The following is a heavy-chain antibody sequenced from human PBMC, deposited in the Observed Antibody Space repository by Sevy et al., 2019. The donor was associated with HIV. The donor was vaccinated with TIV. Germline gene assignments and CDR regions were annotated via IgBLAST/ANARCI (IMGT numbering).Heavy chain of an antibody. CDR2: LFPGNSDI. V-gene: IGHV5-51*01. CDR3: ARGGHLPLDAFDL. J-gene: IGHJ3*01. Sequence: GESLKISCRASGYNFAAHWIGWVRQMPGKGLVWMGILFPGNSDIRSFQGHVTVSVDKSINTAYLQWANLRASDSAMYFCARGGHLPLDAFDLWGPGTKVTVSS. D-gene: IGHD2-15*01. CDR1: GYNFAAHW.